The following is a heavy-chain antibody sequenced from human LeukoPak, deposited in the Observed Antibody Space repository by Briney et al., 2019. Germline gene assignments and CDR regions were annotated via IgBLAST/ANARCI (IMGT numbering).Heavy chain of an antibody. J-gene: IGHJ3*01. D-gene: IGHD2-15*01. CDR2: ISAYTGDT. CDR3: ARAGYCGDGGCRGGSAFDV. Sequence: ASVKVSCKTSGYTFTNYDIYWVRQAPGQGLECMGWISAYTGDTNYAQILQGRFTVTTDTSTSTAYMELRSLTYDDTAVYYCARAGYCGDGGCRGGSAFDVWGEGTMVTVSS. CDR1: GYTFTNYD. V-gene: IGHV1-18*01.